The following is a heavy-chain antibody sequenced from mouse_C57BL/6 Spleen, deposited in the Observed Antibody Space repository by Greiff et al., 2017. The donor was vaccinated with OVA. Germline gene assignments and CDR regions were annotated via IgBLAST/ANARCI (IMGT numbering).Heavy chain of an antibody. CDR2: IDPETGGT. CDR1: GYTFTDYE. CDR3: TRRGYYDYDTWFAY. Sequence: VHLVESGAELVRPGASVTLSCKASGYTFTDYEMHWVKQTPVHGLEWIGAIDPETGGTAYNQKFKGKAILTADKSSSTAYMELRSLTSEDSAVYYCTRRGYYDYDTWFAYWGQGTLVTVSA. V-gene: IGHV1-15*01. D-gene: IGHD2-4*01. J-gene: IGHJ3*01.